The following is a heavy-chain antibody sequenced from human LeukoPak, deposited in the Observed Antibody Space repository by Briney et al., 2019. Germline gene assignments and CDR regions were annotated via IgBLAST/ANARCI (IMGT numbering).Heavy chain of an antibody. CDR3: TRHYYDSSGYFYWYIDL. Sequence: GGSLRLSWAAARFTFSRYWMSWVRQAPGKGLEWVANIKYDGSENYYVDSVTGRFTISRDNAKNSLYLQMNSLRAEDTAVYYCTRHYYDSSGYFYWYIDLWGHGTLVTDAS. V-gene: IGHV3-7*01. J-gene: IGHJ2*01. D-gene: IGHD3-22*01. CDR2: IKYDGSEN. CDR1: RFTFSRYW.